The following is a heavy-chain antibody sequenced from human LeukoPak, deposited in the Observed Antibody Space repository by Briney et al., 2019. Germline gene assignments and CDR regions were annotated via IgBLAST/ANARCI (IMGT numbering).Heavy chain of an antibody. V-gene: IGHV3-30*18. Sequence: GGSLRLSCVVSGFTFSSYGMHWVRQAPGKGLEWVAIISYDGSNKYYADSVQGRFTISRDNSKNTLYLQMNSLRAEDTAVYYCAKDLGGGSGCYDLWGRGTLVTVSS. CDR1: GFTFSSYG. D-gene: IGHD6-19*01. CDR3: AKDLGGGSGCYDL. CDR2: ISYDGSNK. J-gene: IGHJ2*01.